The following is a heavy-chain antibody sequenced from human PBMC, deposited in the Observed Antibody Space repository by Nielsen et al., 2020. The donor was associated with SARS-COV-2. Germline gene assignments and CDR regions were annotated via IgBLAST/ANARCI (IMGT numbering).Heavy chain of an antibody. CDR3: ARCGYCTNGVCPPPGRRWFDP. J-gene: IGHJ5*02. Sequence: ASVKVSCKASGYTFTGYYMHWVRQAPGQGLEWMGRINPNSGGTNYAQKFQGRVTMTRDTSISTAYMELSRLRSDDTAVYYCARCGYCTNGVCPPPGRRWFDPWGQGTLVTVSS. CDR2: INPNSGGT. V-gene: IGHV1-2*06. D-gene: IGHD2-8*01. CDR1: GYTFTGYY.